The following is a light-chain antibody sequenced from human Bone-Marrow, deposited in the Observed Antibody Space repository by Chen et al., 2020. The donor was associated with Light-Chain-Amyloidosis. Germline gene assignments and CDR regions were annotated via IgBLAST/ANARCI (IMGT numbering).Light chain of an antibody. CDR1: SSDVGGDNH. CDR3: SSYTITNTLV. Sequence: QSALTPPASVPGSPGPPITISCTGTSSDVGGDNHVSWYQQHPDNAPKLMIYEVTNRPSWVPDRFSGSKSDNTASLTISGLQTEDEADYFCSSYTITNTLVFGSGTRVTVL. CDR2: EVT. V-gene: IGLV2-14*01. J-gene: IGLJ1*01.